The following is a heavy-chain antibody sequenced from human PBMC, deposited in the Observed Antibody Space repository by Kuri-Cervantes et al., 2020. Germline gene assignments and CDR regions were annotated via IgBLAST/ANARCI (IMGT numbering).Heavy chain of an antibody. Sequence: GESLKISCKGFGYSFTTHWLGWVRQMPGKGLEWMWIIYPGDSDTRYSPSFQSQVTISADKPISTAYLQWSSLKASDTAMYYCARHPGVLVVPPDYWGQGTLVTVSS. V-gene: IGHV5-51*01. CDR1: GYSFTTHW. CDR3: ARHPGVLVVPPDY. CDR2: IYPGDSDT. J-gene: IGHJ4*02. D-gene: IGHD2-8*02.